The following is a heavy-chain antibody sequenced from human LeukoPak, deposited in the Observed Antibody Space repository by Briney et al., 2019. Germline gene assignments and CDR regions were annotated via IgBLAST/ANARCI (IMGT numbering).Heavy chain of an antibody. V-gene: IGHV4-4*02. Sequence: SETLSLTFAVSGGSTSSSNWWSWVRQPPGKGLEWLVEIYLGGITNYNPSLKSRVTISVDKSKNQFSLKLSSVTAADTAVYYCARERYGDYWRQGTLVTVSS. D-gene: IGHD4-17*01. CDR3: ARERYGDY. J-gene: IGHJ4*02. CDR2: IYLGGIT. CDR1: GGSTSSSNW.